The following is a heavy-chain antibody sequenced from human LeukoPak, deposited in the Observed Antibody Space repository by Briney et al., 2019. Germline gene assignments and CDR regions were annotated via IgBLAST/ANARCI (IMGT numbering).Heavy chain of an antibody. CDR3: ARDRTMTTVVRSRYYFDY. V-gene: IGHV1-18*01. D-gene: IGHD4-23*01. J-gene: IGHJ4*02. CDR2: ISAYNGNT. Sequence: ASVKVSCKASGYTFSSYGISWVRQAPGQGLEWMGWISAYNGNTNYAQKLQGRVTMTTDTSTSTAYMELRSLRSDDTAVYYCARDRTMTTVVRSRYYFDYWGQGTLVTVSS. CDR1: GYTFSSYG.